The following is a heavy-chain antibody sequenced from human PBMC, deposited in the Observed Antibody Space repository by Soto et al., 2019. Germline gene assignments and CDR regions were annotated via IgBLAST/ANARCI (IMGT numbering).Heavy chain of an antibody. CDR1: GGTFSSYD. CDR2: IIPIFGTA. D-gene: IGHD3-22*01. J-gene: IGHJ4*02. CDR3: ARIGYDSSGYYYSFDY. Sequence: SVKVSCKASGGTFSSYDISWVRQAPGQGLEWMGGIIPIFGTANYAQKFQGRVTITADKSTSTAYMELSSLRSEDTAVYYCARIGYDSSGYYYSFDYWGQGTLVTVSS. V-gene: IGHV1-69*06.